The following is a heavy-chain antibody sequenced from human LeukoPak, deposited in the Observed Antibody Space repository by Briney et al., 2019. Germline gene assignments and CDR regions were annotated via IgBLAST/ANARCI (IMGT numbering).Heavy chain of an antibody. CDR2: ISSSSSYI. CDR3: ARVISGGSGSYGGYYYYYMDV. D-gene: IGHD3-10*01. J-gene: IGHJ6*03. Sequence: GGSLRLSCAASGFTFSDYYMSWIRQAPGKGLEWVSSISSSSSYIYYADSVKGRFTISRDNAKNSLYLQMNSLRAEDTAVYYCARVISGGSGSYGGYYYYYMDVWGKGTTVTISS. CDR1: GFTFSDYY. V-gene: IGHV3-11*06.